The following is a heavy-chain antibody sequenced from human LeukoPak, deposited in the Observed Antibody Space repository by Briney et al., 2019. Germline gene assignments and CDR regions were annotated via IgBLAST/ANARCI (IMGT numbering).Heavy chain of an antibody. D-gene: IGHD3-10*01. V-gene: IGHV4-39*07. J-gene: IGHJ4*02. CDR1: GGSISSGGYY. CDR3: ARGLGKENYFDY. Sequence: SETLSLTCTVSGGSISSGGYYWSWIRQPPGKGLEWIGEINHSGSTNYNPSLKSRVTISVDTSKNQFSLELSSVTAADTAVYYCARGLGKENYFDYWGQGTLVTVSS. CDR2: INHSGST.